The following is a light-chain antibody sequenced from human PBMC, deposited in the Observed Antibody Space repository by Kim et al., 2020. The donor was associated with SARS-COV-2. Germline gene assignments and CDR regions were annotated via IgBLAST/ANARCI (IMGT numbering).Light chain of an antibody. J-gene: IGLJ3*02. CDR2: RNN. Sequence: QAGLTQPPSVSKGLRQTATLTCTGNSNNVGNQGAAWLQQHQGHPPKLLSYRNNNRPSGISERLSASRSGNTASLTITGLQPEDDADYYCAAWDSSLSAWVFGGGTKLTVL. V-gene: IGLV10-54*01. CDR3: AAWDSSLSAWV. CDR1: SNNVGNQG.